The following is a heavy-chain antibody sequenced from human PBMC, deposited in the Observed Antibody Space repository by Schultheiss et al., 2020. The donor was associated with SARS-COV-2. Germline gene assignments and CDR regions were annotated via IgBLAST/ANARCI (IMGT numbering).Heavy chain of an antibody. V-gene: IGHV4-38-2*02. D-gene: IGHD3-16*01. CDR1: ASSISGYY. CDR2: IYHSGSF. Sequence: SQTLSLTCNVSASSISGYYWAWIRQPPGKGLEWIGSIYHSGSFYNNPSLKSRITISVDMSENQFSLKLSSVTAADTAVYYCARDIVGGGVRQRLGMDVWGQGTTVTVSS. J-gene: IGHJ6*02. CDR3: ARDIVGGGVRQRLGMDV.